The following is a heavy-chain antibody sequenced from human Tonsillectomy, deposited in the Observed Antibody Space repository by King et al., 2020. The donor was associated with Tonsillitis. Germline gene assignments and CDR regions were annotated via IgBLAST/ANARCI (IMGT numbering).Heavy chain of an antibody. Sequence: VQLQQWGAGLLKPSETLSLTCAVYGGSFSGYDWNWIRQPPGKGLEWIGEINHSGSTNYNTSLKSRVTISEDTSKKQISLKLSSVTAADTAVYYCARLSRYRYGPGALDIWGRGTMVTVSS. V-gene: IGHV4-34*01. D-gene: IGHD5-18*01. CDR2: INHSGST. CDR3: ARLSRYRYGPGALDI. CDR1: GGSFSGYD. J-gene: IGHJ3*02.